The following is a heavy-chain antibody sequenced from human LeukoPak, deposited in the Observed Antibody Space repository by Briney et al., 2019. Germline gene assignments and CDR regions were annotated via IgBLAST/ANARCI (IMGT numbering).Heavy chain of an antibody. D-gene: IGHD6-19*01. J-gene: IGHJ4*02. Sequence: PGGSLRLSCAASGFTVSSNYMSRVRQAPGKGLEWVSVIYSGGSTYYADSVKGRFTISRDNSKNTLYLQMNSLRAEDTAVYYCARDDSWAVAGWGIWGQGTLVTVSS. CDR1: GFTVSSNY. CDR3: ARDDSWAVAGWGI. CDR2: IYSGGST. V-gene: IGHV3-66*01.